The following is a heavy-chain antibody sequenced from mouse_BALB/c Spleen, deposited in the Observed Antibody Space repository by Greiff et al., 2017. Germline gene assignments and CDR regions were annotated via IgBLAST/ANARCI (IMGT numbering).Heavy chain of an antibody. D-gene: IGHD2-4*01. J-gene: IGHJ2*01. V-gene: IGHV1-87*01. CDR1: GYTFTSYW. CDR3: ARKDYDEYYFDY. CDR2: IYPGDGDT. Sequence: VKLMESGAELARPGASVKLSCKASGYTFTSYWMQWVKQRPGQGLEWIGAIYPGDGDTRYTQKFKGKATLTADKSSSTAYMQLSSLASEDSAVYYCARKDYDEYYFDYWGQGTTLTVSS.